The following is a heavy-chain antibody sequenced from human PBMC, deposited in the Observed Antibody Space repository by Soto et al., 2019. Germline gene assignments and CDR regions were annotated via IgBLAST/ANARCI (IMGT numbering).Heavy chain of an antibody. Sequence: GGSLRLSCAASGFTFSSYAMSWVRQAPGKGLEWVSAISGSGGSTYYADSVKGRFTISRDNAKNSLYLQMNSLRAEDTAVYYCAREGVLLWFGELARSSYFDYWGQGTLVTVSS. CDR1: GFTFSSYA. J-gene: IGHJ4*02. CDR2: ISGSGGST. CDR3: AREGVLLWFGELARSSYFDY. D-gene: IGHD3-10*01. V-gene: IGHV3-23*01.